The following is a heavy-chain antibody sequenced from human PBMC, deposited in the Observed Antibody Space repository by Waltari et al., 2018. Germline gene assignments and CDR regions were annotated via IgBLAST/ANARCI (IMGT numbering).Heavy chain of an antibody. CDR2: IYPGDADT. V-gene: IGHV5-51*03. CDR3: ARRITIFGVVTYDAFDI. Sequence: EVQLVQSGAEVKKPGESLKISCKGSGYSFTSYWIGWVRQMPGKGLEWMGIIYPGDADTRYSPSFQGQVTISADKSISTAYLQWSSLKASDTAMYYCARRITIFGVVTYDAFDIWGQGTMVTVSS. J-gene: IGHJ3*02. D-gene: IGHD3-3*01. CDR1: GYSFTSYW.